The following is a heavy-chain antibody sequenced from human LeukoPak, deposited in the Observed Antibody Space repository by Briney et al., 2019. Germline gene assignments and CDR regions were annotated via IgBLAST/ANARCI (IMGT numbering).Heavy chain of an antibody. D-gene: IGHD6-19*01. CDR3: AKGSRGIAVAGILTHFDY. CDR2: ISYDGSNK. CDR1: GFPFSSYG. V-gene: IGHV3-30*18. Sequence: GGSLRLSCAASGFPFSSYGMHWVRQAPGKGLEWVAVISYDGSNKYYADSVKGRFTISRDNSKNTLYLQMNSLRAEDTAVYYYAKGSRGIAVAGILTHFDYWGQGTLVTVSS. J-gene: IGHJ4*02.